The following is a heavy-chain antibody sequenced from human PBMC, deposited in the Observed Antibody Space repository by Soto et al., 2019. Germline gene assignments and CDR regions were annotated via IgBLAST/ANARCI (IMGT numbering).Heavy chain of an antibody. CDR2: IIPIFGTA. V-gene: IGHV1-69*13. J-gene: IGHJ4*02. CDR1: GGTFSSYA. CDR3: AFAPDWTYQLTRY. Sequence: SVKVSCKASGGTFSSYAISWVRQAPGQGLEWMGGIIPIFGTANYAQKFQGRVTITADASATTAYMDLSGLKSEDTAVDYCAFAPDWTYQLTRYLSRGTQVTVSS. D-gene: IGHD2-2*01.